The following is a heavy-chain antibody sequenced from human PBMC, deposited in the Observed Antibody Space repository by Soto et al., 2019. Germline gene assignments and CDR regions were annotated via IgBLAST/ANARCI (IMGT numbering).Heavy chain of an antibody. V-gene: IGHV4-30-2*01. Sequence: SETLSLTCAVSGGSISSGGYSWSWVRQPPGKGLEWIGYIYNSGSTYYNPSLKSRVTISVDRSKNQFSLKLSSVSAADTAVYYCARGGYYDSSDLAPWGQGTLVTVSS. J-gene: IGHJ5*02. CDR2: IYNSGST. CDR1: GGSISSGGYS. D-gene: IGHD3-22*01. CDR3: ARGGYYDSSDLAP.